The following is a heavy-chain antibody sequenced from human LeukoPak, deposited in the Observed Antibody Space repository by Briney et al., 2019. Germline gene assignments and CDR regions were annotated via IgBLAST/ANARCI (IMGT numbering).Heavy chain of an antibody. CDR2: IYENGGTT. V-gene: IGHV3-23*01. J-gene: IGHJ4*02. D-gene: IGHD3-22*01. CDR1: GFTFRSHA. CDR3: AKADYYDSSGYSY. Sequence: GGSLRLSCVGSGFTFRSHAMSWVRQAPEKGLEFVSGIYENGGTTYYADSVKGRYTISRDNSKNTLYLQMNSLRAEDTAVYYCAKADYYDSSGYSYWGQGTLVTVSS.